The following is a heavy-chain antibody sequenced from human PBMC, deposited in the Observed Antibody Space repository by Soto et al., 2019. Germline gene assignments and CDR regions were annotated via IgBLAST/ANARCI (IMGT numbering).Heavy chain of an antibody. Sequence: PGGSLRLCCAASVFTFSSYSMNWFRQAPGKGLEWVSSISSSSSYIYYADSVKGRFTISRDNAKNSLYLQMNSLRAEDTAVYYCARDRGRTGYFDYWGQGTLVTVSS. CDR1: VFTFSSYS. J-gene: IGHJ4*02. CDR2: ISSSSSYI. D-gene: IGHD3-10*01. V-gene: IGHV3-21*01. CDR3: ARDRGRTGYFDY.